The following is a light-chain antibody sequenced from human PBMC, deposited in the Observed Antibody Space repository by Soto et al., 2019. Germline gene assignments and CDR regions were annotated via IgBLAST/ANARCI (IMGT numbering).Light chain of an antibody. Sequence: EIVLTQSPATLSLSPGERATLSCRASQAINTYLAWYQQKPGQAPRLLIYDASNRAKGIPARFSGRGPGTDFTLTISSLEPEDFAVYYCQQRSNWPITFGQGTRLEIK. CDR1: QAINTY. J-gene: IGKJ5*01. CDR2: DAS. V-gene: IGKV3D-11*01. CDR3: QQRSNWPIT.